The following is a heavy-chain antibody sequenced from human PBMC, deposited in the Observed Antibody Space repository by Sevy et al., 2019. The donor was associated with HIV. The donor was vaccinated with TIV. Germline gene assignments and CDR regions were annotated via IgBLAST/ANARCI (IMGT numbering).Heavy chain of an antibody. J-gene: IGHJ5*02. CDR1: GFTLSSVG. CDR3: AKDYCIGNDCFLGRFDP. V-gene: IGHV3-30*02. CDR2: IGHDGNKY. D-gene: IGHD2-15*01. Sequence: GGSLRLSCAASGFTLSSVGIHWVRLTPGTGLEWLAFIGHDGNKYFYGASVKGRITTSRDNSKNTVSLQMNSLRVEDTGIYYCAKDYCIGNDCFLGRFDPRGQGTLVTVSS.